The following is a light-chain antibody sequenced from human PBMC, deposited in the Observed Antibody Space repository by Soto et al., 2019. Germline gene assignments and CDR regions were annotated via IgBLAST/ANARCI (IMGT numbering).Light chain of an antibody. Sequence: DIQMTQSPSSLSASVGDRVTITCRASQGIRNYLAWYQQKPGKVPKLLIYAASTLQSGVPSRFSGSASGTDFTLTISSLQPEDVATYYCQKYNSAPPWTFGQGTKVEVK. V-gene: IGKV1-27*01. J-gene: IGKJ1*01. CDR3: QKYNSAPPWT. CDR2: AAS. CDR1: QGIRNY.